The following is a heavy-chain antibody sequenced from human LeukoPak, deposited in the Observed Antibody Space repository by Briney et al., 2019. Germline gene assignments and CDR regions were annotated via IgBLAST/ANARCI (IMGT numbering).Heavy chain of an antibody. J-gene: IGHJ4*02. CDR2: ISGSGGST. Sequence: GGSPRLSCAASGFTFSDYYTSWIRQAPGKGLEWVSAISGSGGSTYYADSVKGRFTISRDNSKNTLYLQMNSLRAEDTAVYYCAKDLRASRRPRFDYWGQGTLVTVSS. CDR1: GFTFSDYY. CDR3: AKDLRASRRPRFDY. V-gene: IGHV3-23*01.